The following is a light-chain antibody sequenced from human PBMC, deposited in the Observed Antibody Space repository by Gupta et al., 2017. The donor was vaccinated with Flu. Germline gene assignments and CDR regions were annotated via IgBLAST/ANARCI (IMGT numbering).Light chain of an antibody. CDR1: QSVSSY. CDR3: QQRQYWPPIT. Sequence: EVVLTQSPATLSLSPGERATLSCRTSQSVSSYLACYQQKPGQAPRLLIYDASNRATGIPARFSGSGSGTDFTLTISSLEPEDFAVYYCQQRQYWPPITFGQGTRLEIK. J-gene: IGKJ5*01. V-gene: IGKV3-11*01. CDR2: DAS.